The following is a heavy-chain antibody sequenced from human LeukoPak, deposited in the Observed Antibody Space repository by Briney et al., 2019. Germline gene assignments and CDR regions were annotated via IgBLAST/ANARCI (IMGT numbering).Heavy chain of an antibody. CDR2: INPNSGGT. CDR3: AQSIAVPRIPTFDV. CDR1: EYTFGGHF. D-gene: IGHD6-19*01. J-gene: IGHJ3*01. V-gene: IGHV1-2*02. Sequence: AASVKVSCKASEYTFGGHFIHWMRQAPGQGLEWVGWINPNSGGTNYAQKFQGRVTLTRDTSAGTAYMDLSSLRSDDTAVYYCAQSIAVPRIPTFDVWGQGTVVAVSS.